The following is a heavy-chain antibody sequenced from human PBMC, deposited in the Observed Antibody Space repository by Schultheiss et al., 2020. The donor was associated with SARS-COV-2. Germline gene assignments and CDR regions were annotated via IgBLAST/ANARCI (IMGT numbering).Heavy chain of an antibody. CDR3: ARGVGFGESDY. J-gene: IGHJ4*02. Sequence: SETLSLTCTVSGGSISSYYWSWIRQPPGKGLEWIGYIYYSGSTNYNPSLKSRVTISVDTSKNQFSLKLSSVTAADTAVYYCARGVGFGESDYWGQGTLVTVAS. CDR2: IYYSGST. D-gene: IGHD3-10*01. V-gene: IGHV4-59*01. CDR1: GGSISSYY.